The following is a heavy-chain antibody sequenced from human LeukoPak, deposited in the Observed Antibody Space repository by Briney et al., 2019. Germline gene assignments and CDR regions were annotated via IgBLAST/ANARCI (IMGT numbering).Heavy chain of an antibody. CDR1: GFTFSNYG. Sequence: GRSLRLSCAASGFTFSNYGIHWVRQAPGKGLEWVAFIRFDATAKYYADSVRGRFTISRDNSRNTVYLEMNSLRAEDTAVYYCAKSPFRGGSSWTEFDYWGQGTLVTVSS. V-gene: IGHV3-30*02. J-gene: IGHJ4*02. D-gene: IGHD6-13*01. CDR2: IRFDATAK. CDR3: AKSPFRGGSSWTEFDY.